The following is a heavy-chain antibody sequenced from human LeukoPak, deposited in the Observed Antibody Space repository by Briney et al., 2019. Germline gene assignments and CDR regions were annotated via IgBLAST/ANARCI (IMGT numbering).Heavy chain of an antibody. CDR2: ISGSGGST. J-gene: IGHJ4*02. Sequence: PGGSLRLSCAASGFTFSSYAMSWVRQAPGKGLEWVSAISGSGGSTYYADSVKGRFTISRDNSKNTLYLQMNSLRAEDTAVYYCAKVGTDYGDPNDDYYFDYWGQGTLVPVSS. CDR1: GFTFSSYA. CDR3: AKVGTDYGDPNDDYYFDY. D-gene: IGHD4-17*01. V-gene: IGHV3-23*01.